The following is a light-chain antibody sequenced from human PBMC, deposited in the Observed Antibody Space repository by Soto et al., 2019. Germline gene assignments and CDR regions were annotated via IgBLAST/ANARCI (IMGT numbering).Light chain of an antibody. CDR3: SSYTSISPDV. Sequence: QSALTQPASVSGSPGQSITISCTGTSSDVGGYNYVSWYQQHPGKAPKLMIYEVSNRPPGVSNRFSGSKSGNTASLTISGLQAEDEADYYCSSYTSISPDVFGTVTKLTVL. CDR2: EVS. J-gene: IGLJ1*01. V-gene: IGLV2-14*01. CDR1: SSDVGGYNY.